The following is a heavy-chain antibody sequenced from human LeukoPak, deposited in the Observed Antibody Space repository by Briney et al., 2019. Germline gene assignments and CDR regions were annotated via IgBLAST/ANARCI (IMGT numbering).Heavy chain of an antibody. V-gene: IGHV1-18*01. CDR2: ISAYNGNT. CDR1: GYTFTSYG. J-gene: IGHJ6*03. Sequence: GASVKVSCKASGYTFTSYGISWVRQAPGQGLEWMGWISAYNGNTNYAQKLQGRVTMTTDTSTSTAYMELRSLRSDDTAVYYCARDAVGTTVTSSYMDVWGKGTTVTVSS. CDR3: ARDAVGTTVTSSYMDV. D-gene: IGHD4-17*01.